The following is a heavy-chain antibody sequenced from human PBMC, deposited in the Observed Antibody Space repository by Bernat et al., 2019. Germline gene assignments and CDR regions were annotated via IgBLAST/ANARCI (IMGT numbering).Heavy chain of an antibody. Sequence: QVTLRESGPALVKPTQTLTLTCTFSGFSLSTSGMCVSWIRQPPGKALEWLARIDWDDDKYYSTSLKTRLTISKDTSKNQVVLTMTNMDPVDTATYYCARIRGPGESYYYYGMDVWGQGTTVTVSS. J-gene: IGHJ6*02. CDR1: GFSLSTSGMC. CDR3: ARIRGPGESYYYYGMDV. D-gene: IGHD3-10*01. CDR2: IDWDDDK. V-gene: IGHV2-70*15.